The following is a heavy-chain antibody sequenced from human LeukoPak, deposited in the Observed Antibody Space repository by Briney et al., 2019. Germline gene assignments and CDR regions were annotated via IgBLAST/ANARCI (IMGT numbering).Heavy chain of an antibody. D-gene: IGHD5-18*01. Sequence: SETLSLTCTVSGGSISSYYWSWIRQPPGKGLEWIGYIYYSGSTNYNPSLKSRVTISVDTSKNQFSLKLSSVTAADTAVYYCARGEGRDTAMATYYYYGMDVWGQGTTVTVSS. CDR3: ARGEGRDTAMATYYYYGMDV. J-gene: IGHJ6*02. CDR2: IYYSGST. CDR1: GGSISSYY. V-gene: IGHV4-59*08.